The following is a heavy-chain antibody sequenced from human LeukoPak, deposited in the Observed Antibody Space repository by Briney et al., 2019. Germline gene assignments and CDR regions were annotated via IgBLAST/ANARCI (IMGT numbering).Heavy chain of an antibody. CDR2: IYYSGST. CDR3: AREGSGDRTWYFDL. D-gene: IGHD3-10*01. CDR1: GGSISSGGYY. Sequence: SETLSLTCTVSGGSISSGGYYWSWLRQNPGTGLEWLGYIYYSGSTYYNPSLKSRVTISVDTSKNQFSLKLSSVTAADTAVYYCAREGSGDRTWYFDLWGRGTLVTVSS. V-gene: IGHV4-31*03. J-gene: IGHJ2*01.